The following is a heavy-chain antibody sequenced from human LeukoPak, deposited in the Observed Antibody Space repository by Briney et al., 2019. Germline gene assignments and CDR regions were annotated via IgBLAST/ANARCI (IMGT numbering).Heavy chain of an antibody. V-gene: IGHV3-43*02. J-gene: IGHJ4*02. CDR2: ISGDGVST. CDR1: GLPIADFA. CDR3: AKESGKFDY. Sequence: GGSLRLSCVASGLPIADFAMHWVRQAPGKGLGWVFLISGDGVSTFYADSVKGRFSISRDNSKNSLYLEMNSLRTEDAAMYYCAKESGKFDYWGQGTLVAVSS.